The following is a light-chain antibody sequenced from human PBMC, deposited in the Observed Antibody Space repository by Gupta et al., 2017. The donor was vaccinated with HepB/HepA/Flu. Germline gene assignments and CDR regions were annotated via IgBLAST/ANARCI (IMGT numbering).Light chain of an antibody. CDR1: RSVRTN. V-gene: IGKV3-15*01. J-gene: IGKJ1*01. CDR2: GAS. Sequence: EIVMTQPPPTLSVSPGERATLSCGASRSVRTNLAWYQQKPGQAPRLLIYGASTRATDIPARFSGSGSGTEFTLTISRLQSEDFAVYYCQQYNSWPLTFGQGTKVEIK. CDR3: QQYNSWPLT.